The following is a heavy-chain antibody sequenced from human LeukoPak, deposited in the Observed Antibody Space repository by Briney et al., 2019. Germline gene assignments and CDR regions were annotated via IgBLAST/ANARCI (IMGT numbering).Heavy chain of an antibody. D-gene: IGHD6-13*01. J-gene: IGHJ4*02. CDR2: INPNSGGT. CDR3: ARDLGSSWYIDFDY. V-gene: IGHV1-2*02. CDR1: GYTFTGYY. Sequence: ASVKVSCKASGYTFTGYYMHWVRQAPGQGLEWMGWINPNSGGTNYAQKFQGRVTMTRDTSISTAYMELRSLRSDDTAVYYCARDLGSSWYIDFDYWGQGTLVTVSS.